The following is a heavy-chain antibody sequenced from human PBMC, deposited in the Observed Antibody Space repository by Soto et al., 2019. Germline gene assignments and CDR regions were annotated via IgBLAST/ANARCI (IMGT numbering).Heavy chain of an antibody. CDR3: AKDLPPIGYDYVWGSYRPGWEGGYFDY. J-gene: IGHJ4*02. CDR1: GFTFSSYA. Sequence: EVQLLESGGGLVQPGGSLRLSCAASGFTFSSYAMSWVRQAPGKGLEWVSAISGSGGSTYYADSVKGRFTISRDNSKNTLYLQMNSLRAEDTAVYYCAKDLPPIGYDYVWGSYRPGWEGGYFDYWGQGTLVTVSS. CDR2: ISGSGGST. V-gene: IGHV3-23*01. D-gene: IGHD3-16*02.